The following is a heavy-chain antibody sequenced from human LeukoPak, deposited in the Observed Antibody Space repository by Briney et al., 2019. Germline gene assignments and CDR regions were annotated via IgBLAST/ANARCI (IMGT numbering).Heavy chain of an antibody. V-gene: IGHV3-53*01. CDR1: GFTFSNAW. J-gene: IGHJ5*02. D-gene: IGHD2-15*01. CDR3: ARASYL. Sequence: GGSLRLSCAASGFTFSNAWMSWVRQAPGKGLEWVSVIYSGGSTYYADSVKGRFTISRDNSKNTLYLQMNSLRAEDTAVYYCARASYLWGQGTLVTVSS. CDR2: IYSGGST.